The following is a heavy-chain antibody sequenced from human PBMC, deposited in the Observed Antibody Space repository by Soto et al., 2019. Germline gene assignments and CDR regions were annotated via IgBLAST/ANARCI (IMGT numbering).Heavy chain of an antibody. CDR3: ASGPIYGPFDY. D-gene: IGHD3-9*01. J-gene: IGHJ4*02. CDR2: IYYTGST. V-gene: IGHV4-59*01. CDR1: GGSISSYY. Sequence: QVQLQESGPGLVKPSETLSLTCTVSGGSISSYYWSWIRQPPGKGLGWIGYIYYTGSTNYNPSLQSRITISVDTSKNQFSLKLRSATAADTAVYFCASGPIYGPFDYWGQGTLVTVSS.